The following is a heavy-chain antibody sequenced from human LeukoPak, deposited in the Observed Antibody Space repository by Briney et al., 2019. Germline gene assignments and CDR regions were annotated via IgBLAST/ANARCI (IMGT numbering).Heavy chain of an antibody. V-gene: IGHV1-2*02. CDR1: GYTFTGYY. J-gene: IGHJ4*02. CDR3: VRDTSSSWLGSF. Sequence: ASVKVSCKASGYTFTGYYMHWVRQAPGQGLEWMGWINPNSGGTNYAPNFRDRLTMTTDTSTSTVYMELRSLRSDDTAMYYCVRDTSSSWLGSFWGQGTLVTVSS. D-gene: IGHD6-13*01. CDR2: INPNSGGT.